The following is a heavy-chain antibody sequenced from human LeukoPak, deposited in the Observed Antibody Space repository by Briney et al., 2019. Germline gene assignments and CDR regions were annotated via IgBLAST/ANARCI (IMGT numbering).Heavy chain of an antibody. CDR3: ARCYDFWSGYYNGGVDLDY. CDR1: GFTLSSYG. J-gene: IGHJ4*02. V-gene: IGHV3-48*01. Sequence: GGSLRLSCAAPGFTLSSYGMNWVRQAPGKGLEWVSYISSSSSTMYYADSVKGRFTISRDNANNSLYLQMNSLRGEDTAVYYCARCYDFWSGYYNGGVDLDYWGPRTLVTLSS. D-gene: IGHD3-3*01. CDR2: ISSSSSTM.